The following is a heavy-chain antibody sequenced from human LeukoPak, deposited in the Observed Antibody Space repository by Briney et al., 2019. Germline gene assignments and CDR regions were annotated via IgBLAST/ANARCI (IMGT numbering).Heavy chain of an antibody. CDR1: GGSISSSSYY. CDR2: IYYSGST. CDR3: ARYNWNEVGAFDI. V-gene: IGHV4-39*07. J-gene: IGHJ3*02. Sequence: SETLSLTCTVSGGSISSSSYYWGWIRQPPGKGLEWIGSIYYSGSTYYNPSLKSRVTISVDTSKNQFSLKLSSVTAADTAVYYCARYNWNEVGAFDIWGQGTMVTVSS. D-gene: IGHD1-20*01.